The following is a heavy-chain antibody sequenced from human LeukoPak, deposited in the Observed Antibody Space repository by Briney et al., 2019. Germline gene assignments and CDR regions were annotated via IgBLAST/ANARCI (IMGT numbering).Heavy chain of an antibody. CDR2: IYPGHSDT. Sequence: GESLKISCKGSGYIFIDWVRQMPGKGLGWMGIIYPGHSDTRYSPSFQGQVTISADKSISTAYLQWSSLKASDTAIYYCARYNFGANLVGDAFDIWGQGTMVTVSS. D-gene: IGHD4/OR15-4a*01. J-gene: IGHJ3*02. V-gene: IGHV5-51*01. CDR1: GYIF. CDR3: ARYNFGANLVGDAFDI.